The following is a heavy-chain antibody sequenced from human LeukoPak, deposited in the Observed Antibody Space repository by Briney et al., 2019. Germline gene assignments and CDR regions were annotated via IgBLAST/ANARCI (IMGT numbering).Heavy chain of an antibody. CDR1: GYTFTSYD. Sequence: ASVKVSCKASGYTFTSYDINWVRQATGQGLEWMGWMKPNSGNTGCAQKFQGRVTITRDTSASTAYMELSSLRSEDTAVYYCARGRQWLVPFDYWGQGTLVTVSS. CDR3: ARGRQWLVPFDY. CDR2: MKPNSGNT. D-gene: IGHD6-19*01. V-gene: IGHV1-8*03. J-gene: IGHJ4*02.